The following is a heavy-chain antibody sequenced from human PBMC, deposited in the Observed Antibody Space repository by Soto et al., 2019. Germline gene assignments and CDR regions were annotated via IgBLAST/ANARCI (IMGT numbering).Heavy chain of an antibody. Sequence: GASVKVSCKAPRYAFTSYGISWVRQSPGQGLEWMGWISAYNGNTNYAQKLQGRVTMTTDTSTSTAYMELRSLRPDDTAVYYCARVDDDYRGYYYYYMEVWGKGTTVTVSS. CDR3: ARVDDDYRGYYYYYMEV. V-gene: IGHV1-18*01. D-gene: IGHD4-4*01. CDR2: ISAYNGNT. J-gene: IGHJ6*03. CDR1: RYAFTSYG.